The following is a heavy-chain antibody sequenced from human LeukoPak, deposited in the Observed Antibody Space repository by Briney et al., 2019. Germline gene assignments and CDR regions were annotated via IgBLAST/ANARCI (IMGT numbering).Heavy chain of an antibody. CDR1: GFTFSRHG. CDR2: ISNDGSRK. V-gene: IGHV3-30*03. Sequence: GRSLRLSCAPSGFTFSRHGMHWVRQAPGKGLEWVAIISNDGSRKYYAHSVEGRFTISRDNSKNTPYLQMDSLRAEDTAVYNCARDRAWNYFDYWGQGTLVTVSS. D-gene: IGHD3-3*01. J-gene: IGHJ4*02. CDR3: ARDRAWNYFDY.